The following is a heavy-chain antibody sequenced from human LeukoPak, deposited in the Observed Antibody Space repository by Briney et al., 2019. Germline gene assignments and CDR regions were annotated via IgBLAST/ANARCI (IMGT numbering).Heavy chain of an antibody. CDR3: TCGNSYGYPGYIDY. Sequence: KPGGSLRLSCAASGFTFSNAWMSWVRQAPGKGLEWVGRIKSKTDGGTTDYAAPVKGRFTISRDDSKNTLYLQMNSLKTEDTAVYYCTCGNSYGYPGYIDYWGQGTLVTVSS. CDR2: IKSKTDGGTT. D-gene: IGHD5-18*01. V-gene: IGHV3-15*01. J-gene: IGHJ4*02. CDR1: GFTFSNAW.